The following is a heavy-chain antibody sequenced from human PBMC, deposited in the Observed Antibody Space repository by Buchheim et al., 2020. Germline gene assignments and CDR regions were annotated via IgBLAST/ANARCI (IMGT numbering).Heavy chain of an antibody. J-gene: IGHJ4*02. V-gene: IGHV3-48*04. CDR3: ADSLRLGGPR. Sequence: EVQMVESGGGLVQPGGSLRLSCAVSGFTFSGSSMNWVRQAPGKGLEWVSYISSTCSSINYADSVKGRFTVSRDNAKNSLYLQMNSLRAEDTAIYYCADSLRLGGPRGGQGTL. D-gene: IGHD3-16*01. CDR1: GFTFSGSS. CDR2: ISSTCSSI.